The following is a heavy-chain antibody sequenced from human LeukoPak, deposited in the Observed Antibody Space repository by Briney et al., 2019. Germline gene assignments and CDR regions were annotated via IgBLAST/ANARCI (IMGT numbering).Heavy chain of an antibody. CDR1: GGSISSYY. CDR3: ARAGEPHQNWFDP. J-gene: IGHJ5*02. CDR2: IYYSGST. V-gene: IGHV4-59*01. Sequence: SETLSLTCTVSGGSISSYYWSWIRQPPGKGLEWIGYIYYSGSTNYNPSLKSRGPISVEPSKNQFSLKLSSVTAADTAVYYCARAGEPHQNWFDPWGQGTLVTVPS. D-gene: IGHD1-1*01.